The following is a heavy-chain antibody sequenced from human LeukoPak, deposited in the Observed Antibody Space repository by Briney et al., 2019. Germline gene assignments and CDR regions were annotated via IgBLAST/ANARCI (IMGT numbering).Heavy chain of an antibody. D-gene: IGHD3-10*01. CDR2: INSDGSST. V-gene: IGHV3-74*01. CDR3: ARVVRIGWFDP. Sequence: GGSLRLSCAASGFTFSSYWMHWVRQAPGKGLVWVSRINSDGSSTSYADSVKGRFIISRDNAKNTLYLQMNSLRAEDTAVYYCARVVRIGWFDPWGQGTLVTVSS. CDR1: GFTFSSYW. J-gene: IGHJ5*02.